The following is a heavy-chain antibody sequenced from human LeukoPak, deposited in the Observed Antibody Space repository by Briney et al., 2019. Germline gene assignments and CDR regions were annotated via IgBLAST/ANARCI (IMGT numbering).Heavy chain of an antibody. D-gene: IGHD6-19*01. Sequence: GGSLRLSCAASGFTFSSYAMSWVRQAPGKGLEWVSGISGSGGSTYYADSVKGRFTISRDNSKKTLRLQMNSLRAEDTAVYYCAKGVAGLLPNFDYWGQGTLVTVSS. V-gene: IGHV3-23*01. CDR3: AKGVAGLLPNFDY. J-gene: IGHJ4*02. CDR1: GFTFSSYA. CDR2: ISGSGGST.